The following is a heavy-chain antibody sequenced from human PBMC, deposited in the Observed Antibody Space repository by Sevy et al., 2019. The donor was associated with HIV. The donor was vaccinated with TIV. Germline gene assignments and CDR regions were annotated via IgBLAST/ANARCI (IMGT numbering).Heavy chain of an antibody. CDR2: MWYDEGRKK. CDR1: GFSFSKYG. D-gene: IGHD4-17*01. J-gene: IGHJ6*02. V-gene: IGHV3-33*01. CDR3: ARIASTTETTYYFYGMDV. Sequence: GGSLRLSCAASGFSFSKYGMHWVRQAPGKGLEWVAVMWYDEGRKKHYADSVKGRFTISRDNFKNTLYLQMNSLRVEDTAVYYCARIASTTETTYYFYGMDVWGQGTTVTVSS.